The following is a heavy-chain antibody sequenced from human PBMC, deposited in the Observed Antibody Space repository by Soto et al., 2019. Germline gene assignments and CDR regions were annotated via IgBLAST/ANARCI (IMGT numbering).Heavy chain of an antibody. Sequence: QVQLQESGPGLVKPSETLSLTCSVSDGSVNSGNYYWSWIRRPPGKGLEWIGHIYYIGTTNYNPSLKTRVTISVDTSKIQFSLKVTSVTAADTAVYFCAREEKQLSRYGGDFDYWGQGILVTVSS. D-gene: IGHD3-16*01. V-gene: IGHV4-61*01. CDR3: AREEKQLSRYGGDFDY. J-gene: IGHJ4*02. CDR2: IYYIGTT. CDR1: DGSVNSGNYY.